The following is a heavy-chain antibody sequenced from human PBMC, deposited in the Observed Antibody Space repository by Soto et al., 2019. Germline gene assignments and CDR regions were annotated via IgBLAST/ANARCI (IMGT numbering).Heavy chain of an antibody. D-gene: IGHD4-17*01. J-gene: IGHJ4*02. CDR2: IYYSGST. CDR3: ARAQPYYGGGYYFDY. V-gene: IGHV4-59*01. CDR1: GCSISSYY. Sequence: LQTLSLTCTFSGCSISSYYWSWIRQPPGKGLEWIGYIYYSGSTNYNPSLKSRVTISVDTSKNQFSLKPSSVTAADTAVYYCARAQPYYGGGYYFDYWGQGTLVTVSS.